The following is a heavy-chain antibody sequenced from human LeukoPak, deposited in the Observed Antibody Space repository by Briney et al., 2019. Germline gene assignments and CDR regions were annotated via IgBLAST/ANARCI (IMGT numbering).Heavy chain of an antibody. Sequence: PGGSLKLSCAASGFTFSNYWMSWVRQAPGKGLDWVAIISIDGSEKAYVDSVKGRFSISRDNARNSLYLQMNSLSAEDTAVYYCARATRLPDYWGQGALVTVSS. V-gene: IGHV3-7*01. CDR3: ARATRLPDY. CDR1: GFTFSNYW. J-gene: IGHJ4*02. D-gene: IGHD6-25*01. CDR2: ISIDGSEK.